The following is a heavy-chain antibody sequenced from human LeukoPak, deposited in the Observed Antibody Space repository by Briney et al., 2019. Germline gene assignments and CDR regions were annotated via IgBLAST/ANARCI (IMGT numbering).Heavy chain of an antibody. D-gene: IGHD3-3*01. V-gene: IGHV1-69*05. CDR2: IIPIFGTA. Sequence: SVKVSCKASGGTFSSYAISWVRQAPGQGLEWMGGIIPIFGTANYAQKFQGRVTITTDESTSTAYMELSSLRSEDTAVYYCARDSYDFWSGPRAFDIWGQGTMVTVSS. CDR3: ARDSYDFWSGPRAFDI. CDR1: GGTFSSYA. J-gene: IGHJ3*02.